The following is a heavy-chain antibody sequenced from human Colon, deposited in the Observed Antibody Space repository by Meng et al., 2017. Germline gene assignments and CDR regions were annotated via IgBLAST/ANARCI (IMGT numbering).Heavy chain of an antibody. CDR3: GRDQGRQLINH. Sequence: QVRLKESGPGLVTPWGTLALTCTVSGDSISSDIWWSWVRQPPGKGLEWIGEVYHRGDTNYNPSLKSRVVISVDRSKNQFSLNLSSVTAADTAVYYCGRDQGRQLINHWGQGTLVTVSS. D-gene: IGHD1-1*01. J-gene: IGHJ4*02. V-gene: IGHV4-4*02. CDR1: GDSISSDIW. CDR2: VYHRGDT.